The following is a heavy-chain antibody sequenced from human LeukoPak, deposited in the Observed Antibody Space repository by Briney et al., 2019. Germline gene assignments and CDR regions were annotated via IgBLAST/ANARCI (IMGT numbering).Heavy chain of an antibody. CDR2: ISSSSSYI. Sequence: MPGGSLRLSCAASGFTFSSYSMKWVRQAPGKGLEWVSSISSSSSYIYYADSVKGRFTISRDNAKKSLYLQMNSLRAEDTAVYYCARVAITIFGVVIDAFDIWGQGTMVTVSS. V-gene: IGHV3-21*01. CDR1: GFTFSSYS. D-gene: IGHD3-3*01. J-gene: IGHJ3*02. CDR3: ARVAITIFGVVIDAFDI.